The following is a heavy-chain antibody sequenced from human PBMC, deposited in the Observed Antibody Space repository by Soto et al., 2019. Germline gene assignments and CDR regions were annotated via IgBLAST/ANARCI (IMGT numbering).Heavy chain of an antibody. Sequence: EVHLVDSGGGLVQPGGSLRLSCEASGFPFSSYWMSWVRQAPGKGLEWVANIKEDGSDKYYVDSVKGRFTISRDNAKNSLYLQMNSLRVEDTAVYYCVGVSLTGSWGQGTLVAVSS. CDR2: IKEDGSDK. CDR1: GFPFSSYW. J-gene: IGHJ5*02. CDR3: VGVSLTGS. V-gene: IGHV3-7*01. D-gene: IGHD3-9*01.